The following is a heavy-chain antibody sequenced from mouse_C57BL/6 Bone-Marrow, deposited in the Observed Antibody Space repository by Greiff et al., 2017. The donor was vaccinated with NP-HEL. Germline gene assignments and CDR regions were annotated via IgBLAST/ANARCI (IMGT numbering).Heavy chain of an antibody. V-gene: IGHV1-82*01. CDR1: GYAFSSSW. D-gene: IGHD2-3*01. J-gene: IGHJ3*01. CDR2: IYPGDGDT. CDR3: ARRDDGYYSWFAY. Sequence: QVHVKQPGPELVKPGASVKISCKASGYAFSSSWMNWVKQRPGKGLEWIGRIYPGDGDTNYIGKFKGKATLTADKSSSTAYMQLSSLTSEDSAVYFCARRDDGYYSWFAYWGQGTLVTVSA.